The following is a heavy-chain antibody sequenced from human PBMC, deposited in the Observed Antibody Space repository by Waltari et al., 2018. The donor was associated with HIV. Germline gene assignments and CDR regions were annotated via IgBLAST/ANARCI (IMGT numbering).Heavy chain of an antibody. CDR3: ARDPQYCSSTSCSYYFDY. Sequence: QVQLVESGGGVVQPGRSLRLSCSASGFTFSSYAMHWVGQAPGKGLEWVAVISYDGSNKYYADSVKGRFTISRDNSKNTLYLKMNSLRAEDTAVYYCARDPQYCSSTSCSYYFDYWGQGTLVTVSS. D-gene: IGHD2-2*01. CDR2: ISYDGSNK. V-gene: IGHV3-30-3*01. J-gene: IGHJ4*02. CDR1: GFTFSSYA.